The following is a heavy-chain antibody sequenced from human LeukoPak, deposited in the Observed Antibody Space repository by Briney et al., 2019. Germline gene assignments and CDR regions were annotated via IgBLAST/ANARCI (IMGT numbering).Heavy chain of an antibody. CDR2: ISAGGGTAT. CDR3: ARDLGYGSGSFDI. D-gene: IGHD3-10*01. J-gene: IGHJ3*02. CDR1: GFTFSSYS. Sequence: GGSLRLSCEASGFTFSSYSMNWVRQPPGKGLEWVSGISAGGGTATYYADSVEGRFTISRDNSKNTLYLQMNSLRAEDTAVYYCARDLGYGSGSFDIWGQGTMVTVSS. V-gene: IGHV3-23*01.